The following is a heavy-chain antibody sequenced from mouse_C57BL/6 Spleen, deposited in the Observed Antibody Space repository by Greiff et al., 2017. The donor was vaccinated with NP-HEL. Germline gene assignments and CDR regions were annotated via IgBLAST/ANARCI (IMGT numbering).Heavy chain of an antibody. D-gene: IGHD2-4*01. Sequence: QVQLQQPGTDLVKPGASVKLSCKASGYTFTSYWMHWVQQRPGQGLEWIGNISPGNGGTNYTEKFKGRATLTVDKSSSTAYMQLSSLTSEDSGVYYCARGGLREAWFAYWGQGTLVTVSA. CDR2: ISPGNGGT. CDR1: GYTFTSYW. V-gene: IGHV1-53*01. CDR3: ARGGLREAWFAY. J-gene: IGHJ3*01.